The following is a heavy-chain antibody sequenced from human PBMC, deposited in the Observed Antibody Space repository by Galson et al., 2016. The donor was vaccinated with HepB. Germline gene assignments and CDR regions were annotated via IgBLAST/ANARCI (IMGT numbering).Heavy chain of an antibody. CDR1: GDSVSSDTAA. D-gene: IGHD3-16*01. J-gene: IGHJ4*02. V-gene: IGHV6-1*01. Sequence: CAISGDSVSSDTAAWNWIRQSPSRGLEWLGRTYYRSKWYNDYAVPVKSRIIIDPDTSKNQFSLQLSSVTPEDSAVYYFARDPSGGETIYDFWGQGTLVTVSS. CDR3: ARDPSGGETIYDF. CDR2: TYYRSKWYN.